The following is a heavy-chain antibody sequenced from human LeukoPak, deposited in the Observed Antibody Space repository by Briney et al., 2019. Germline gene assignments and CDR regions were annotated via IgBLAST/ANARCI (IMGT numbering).Heavy chain of an antibody. V-gene: IGHV3-30*18. Sequence: GGSLRLSCAASGFTFSSYGMHWVRQAPGKGLEWVAVISYDGSNKYYADSVKGRFTISRDSSKNTLYLQMNSLRAEDTAVYYCAKDSGLLYFDYWGQGTLVTVSS. CDR3: AKDSGLLYFDY. CDR1: GFTFSSYG. CDR2: ISYDGSNK. J-gene: IGHJ4*02. D-gene: IGHD1-26*01.